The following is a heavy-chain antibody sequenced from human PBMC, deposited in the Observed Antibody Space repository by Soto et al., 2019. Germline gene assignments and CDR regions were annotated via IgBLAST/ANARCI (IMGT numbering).Heavy chain of an antibody. CDR3: AHIVVAGLGYYFDY. J-gene: IGHJ4*02. Sequence: QITLKESGPPLVKPTQTLTLTCTFSGFSLSSTRMAVGWIRQPPGKALEWLALIYWDDDKSYSPFLKSRLTITKDTSKNQVVLTMSNMDPVDTARYYCAHIVVAGLGYYFDYWGQGALVTVAS. V-gene: IGHV2-5*02. D-gene: IGHD6-19*01. CDR2: IYWDDDK. CDR1: GFSLSSTRMA.